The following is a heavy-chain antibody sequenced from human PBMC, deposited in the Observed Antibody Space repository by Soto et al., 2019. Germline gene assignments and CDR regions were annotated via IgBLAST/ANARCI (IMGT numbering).Heavy chain of an antibody. CDR2: VSIGGST. Sequence: GGALRLACAASVFTFSSYAMDWVRQGPGKGLEWVAVVSIGGSTHYADSVRGRFTISRDNSKNTLSLQMNSLTAEDTAVYFCAKRRGAGGHFDYWGQGALVTVSS. D-gene: IGHD2-15*01. CDR1: VFTFSSYA. V-gene: IGHV3-23*01. J-gene: IGHJ4*02. CDR3: AKRRGAGGHFDY.